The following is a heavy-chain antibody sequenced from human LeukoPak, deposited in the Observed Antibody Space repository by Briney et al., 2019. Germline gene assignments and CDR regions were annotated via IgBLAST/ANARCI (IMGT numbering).Heavy chain of an antibody. D-gene: IGHD3-22*01. V-gene: IGHV5-51*01. J-gene: IGHJ4*02. CDR2: IYPGDSDT. CDR1: GYSFTSYW. Sequence: GESLKISCKGSGYSFTSYWIGWVRQMPGKGLEWMGIIYPGDSDTRYSPSSQGQVTISADKSISTAYLQWSSLKASDTAMYYCARQVDSSGYSPLYYFDYWGQGTLVTVSS. CDR3: ARQVDSSGYSPLYYFDY.